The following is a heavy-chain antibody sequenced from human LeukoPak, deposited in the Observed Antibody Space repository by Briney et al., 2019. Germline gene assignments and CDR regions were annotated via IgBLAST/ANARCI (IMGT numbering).Heavy chain of an antibody. V-gene: IGHV5-51*01. D-gene: IGHD6-13*01. Sequence: GESLKLSCMGSGYSFTSYWLGWVRQMPGKGLEWMGIIYPGDSDTRYSPSFQGQVTISADQSISTAYLQWSSLNASDTAMYYCARQGGEIAAAGTYWYFDLWGRGTLVTVSS. CDR3: ARQGGEIAAAGTYWYFDL. CDR2: IYPGDSDT. CDR1: GYSFTSYW. J-gene: IGHJ2*01.